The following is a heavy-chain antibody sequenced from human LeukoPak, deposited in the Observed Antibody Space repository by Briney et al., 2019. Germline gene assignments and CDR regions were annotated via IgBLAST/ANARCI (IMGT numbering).Heavy chain of an antibody. V-gene: IGHV3-30*04. D-gene: IGHD3-10*01. CDR1: GFTFSSYA. Sequence: GRSLRLSSAASGFTFSSYAMHWVRQAPGKGLEWVAVISYDGSNKYYADSVKGRFTISRDNSKNTLYLQMNSLRAEDMAVYYCARGDVWFGEPYLNYWGQGTLVTVSS. J-gene: IGHJ4*02. CDR3: ARGDVWFGEPYLNY. CDR2: ISYDGSNK.